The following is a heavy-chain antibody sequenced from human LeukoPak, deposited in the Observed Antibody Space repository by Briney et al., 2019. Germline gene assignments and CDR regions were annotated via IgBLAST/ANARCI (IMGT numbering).Heavy chain of an antibody. J-gene: IGHJ6*02. CDR1: GFTFSSYA. V-gene: IGHV3-64D*06. CDR3: VTDSSAMDV. CDR2: ISSSGVTT. Sequence: GSLRLSCAASGFTFSSYAMRWVRQAPGKRLEYVSIISSSGVTTYYADSVKGRFIISRDNSQNTLYLHMSSLRAEDTAVYYRVTDSSAMDVWGQGTTVTVSS.